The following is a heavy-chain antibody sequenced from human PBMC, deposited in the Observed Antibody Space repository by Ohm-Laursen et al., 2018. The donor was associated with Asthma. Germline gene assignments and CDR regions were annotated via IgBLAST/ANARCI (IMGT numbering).Heavy chain of an antibody. Sequence: SLRLSCSASGFIVSTKFMIWVRQAPGKGLDRVSVIFGSTGTNYADSVKGRFTISRDNSKNTIYPQMNSLRAEDTAVYYCAISLTTPGAFDIWGQGTMITVSS. CDR1: GFIVSTKF. CDR2: IFGSTGT. V-gene: IGHV3-53*01. J-gene: IGHJ3*02. CDR3: AISLTTPGAFDI. D-gene: IGHD1/OR15-1a*01.